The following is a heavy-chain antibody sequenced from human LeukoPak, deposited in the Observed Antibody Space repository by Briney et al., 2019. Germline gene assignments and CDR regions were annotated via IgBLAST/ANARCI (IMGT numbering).Heavy chain of an antibody. D-gene: IGHD6-19*01. J-gene: IGHJ4*02. CDR1: GGSISSYY. CDR3: ARLGRSGWYSFVLFDY. Sequence: RPSETLSLTCTVSGGSISSYYWSWIRQPAGKGLEWIGRIDTSGNTNYKPSLKSRVTMSVDTSKKQFSLKLSSVTAADTAVYYCARLGRSGWYSFVLFDYWGQGTLVTVSS. V-gene: IGHV4-4*07. CDR2: IDTSGNT.